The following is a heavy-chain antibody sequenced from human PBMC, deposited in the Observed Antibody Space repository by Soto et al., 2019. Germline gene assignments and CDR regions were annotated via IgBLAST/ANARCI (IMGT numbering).Heavy chain of an antibody. CDR2: ISGSGGST. CDR3: AKGKLRGHYFDY. Sequence: GGSLRLSCAASGFTFSSYAMSWVRQAPGKGLEWASAISGSGGSTYYADSVKGRFTISRDNSKNTLYLQMNSLRAEDTAVYYCAKGKLRGHYFDYWGQGTLVTVSS. J-gene: IGHJ4*02. V-gene: IGHV3-23*01. CDR1: GFTFSSYA. D-gene: IGHD4-17*01.